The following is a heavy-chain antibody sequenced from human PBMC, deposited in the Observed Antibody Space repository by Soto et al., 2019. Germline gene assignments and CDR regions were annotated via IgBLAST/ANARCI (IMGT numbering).Heavy chain of an antibody. CDR1: GGTFSSYA. D-gene: IGHD3-22*01. J-gene: IGHJ5*02. CDR2: IIPIFGTA. Sequence: QVQLVQSGAEVKKPGSSVKVSCKASGGTFSSYAISWVRQAPGQGLEWMGGIIPIFGTANYAQKFQGRVTITADKSTSTAYMELSSLRSEDTAVYYCAREIVVVDTAWRVNWFDPWGQGTLVTVSS. CDR3: AREIVVVDTAWRVNWFDP. V-gene: IGHV1-69*06.